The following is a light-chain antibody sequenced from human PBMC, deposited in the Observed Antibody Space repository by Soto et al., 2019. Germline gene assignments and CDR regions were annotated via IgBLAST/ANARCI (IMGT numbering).Light chain of an antibody. CDR1: QSISSW. CDR3: QQYSSLWT. V-gene: IGKV1-5*03. CDR2: KAS. Sequence: DIQMTQSPSTLSASVGDRVIITCRASQSISSWLAWYQQKPGKAPKLLIYKASSLQSGVPSRFSSSGSETEFTLTISSLQPDDFATYYCQQYSSLWTFGGGTKVEIK. J-gene: IGKJ4*01.